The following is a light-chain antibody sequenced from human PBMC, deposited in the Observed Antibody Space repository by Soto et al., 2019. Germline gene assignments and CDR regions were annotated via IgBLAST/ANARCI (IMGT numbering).Light chain of an antibody. J-gene: IGLJ2*01. CDR2: DNN. V-gene: IGLV1-51*01. CDR1: TSNIVNNF. Sequence: QSVLTQPPSVSAAPVEQVTISCSGRTSNIVNNFVSWYRQFPGTAPQLLIHDNNKRPSGIPERFSGSKGGSSATLGITGLQTGDEALYYCGTWDYSLTAFVFGGGTKLTVL. CDR3: GTWDYSLTAFV.